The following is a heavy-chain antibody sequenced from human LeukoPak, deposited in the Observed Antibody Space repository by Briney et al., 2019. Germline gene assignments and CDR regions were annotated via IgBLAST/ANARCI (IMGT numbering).Heavy chain of an antibody. D-gene: IGHD2-2*01. J-gene: IGHJ4*02. CDR2: ITPSGRGA. CDR1: GDTFTDHY. CDR3: ARQDQADYYFDY. Sequence: GASVKVSCKASGDTFTDHYVQWVRQAPGQGLEWMGWITPSGRGANSAQKFQGRLTLSRDTSINTVYMELTRLTSDDTAIYYCARQDQADYYFDYWGQGTLVTVSS. V-gene: IGHV1-2*02.